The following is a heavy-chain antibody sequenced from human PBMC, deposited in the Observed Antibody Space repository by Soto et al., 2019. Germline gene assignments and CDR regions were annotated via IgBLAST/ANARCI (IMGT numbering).Heavy chain of an antibody. V-gene: IGHV3-74*01. J-gene: IGHJ6*02. CDR3: GREDTAWAHFGMDV. Sequence: EVQLVESGGGLVQPGGSLRLSCAASGFTFSTYWMHWVRQAPGKGLVWVSRINADGSSTTYADSVKGRFTISRDNAKNTLDLQMNSLRADDTAMYDCGREDTAWAHFGMDVWGQGTTVSVSS. CDR1: GFTFSTYW. D-gene: IGHD5-18*01. CDR2: INADGSST.